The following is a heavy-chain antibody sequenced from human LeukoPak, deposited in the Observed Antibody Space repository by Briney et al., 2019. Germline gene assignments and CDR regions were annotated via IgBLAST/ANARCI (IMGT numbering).Heavy chain of an antibody. J-gene: IGHJ4*02. D-gene: IGHD4-17*01. CDR3: ARAHGDYIYFDY. CDR1: GGSISSGAYQ. CDR2: IYNSGST. Sequence: PSETLSLTCTVSGGSISSGAYQRSWIRQHPGKGLEWIGYIYNSGSTYYNPSLKSQVAILLDTSKNQFSLRLSSVTDADTAVYYCARAHGDYIYFDYWGRGTLVTASS. V-gene: IGHV4-31*01.